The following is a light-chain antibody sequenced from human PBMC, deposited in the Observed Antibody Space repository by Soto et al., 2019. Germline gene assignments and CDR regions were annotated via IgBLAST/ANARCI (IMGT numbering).Light chain of an antibody. Sequence: QSALTQPASVSGSPGQSITISCTGTSSDVGDHNYVSWYQQQPGKAPKLMIYAVSNRPSGVSNRFSGSRSCNTASLTISWLQAEDEADYYCSSYTPSSTVIFGGGTKLTVL. J-gene: IGLJ2*01. CDR2: AVS. V-gene: IGLV2-14*03. CDR3: SSYTPSSTVI. CDR1: SSDVGDHNY.